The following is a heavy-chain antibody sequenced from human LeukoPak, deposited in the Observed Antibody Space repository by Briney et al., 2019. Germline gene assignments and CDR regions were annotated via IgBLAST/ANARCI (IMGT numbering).Heavy chain of an antibody. Sequence: GGSLRLSCAASGFTFRSYWMSWLRQAPGKGPEWVANIRQDGSEKYYIDSVKGRFTISRDNAKKSLYLQMNSLRADDTAMYYCARDFSAQVPVTIHDNWFDPWGQGTLVIVSS. CDR2: IRQDGSEK. CDR1: GFTFRSYW. CDR3: ARDFSAQVPVTIHDNWFDP. D-gene: IGHD2-2*01. V-gene: IGHV3-7*01. J-gene: IGHJ5*02.